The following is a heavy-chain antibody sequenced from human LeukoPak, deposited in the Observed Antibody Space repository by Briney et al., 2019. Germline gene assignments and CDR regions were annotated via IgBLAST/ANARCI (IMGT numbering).Heavy chain of an antibody. CDR2: INPSGGST. CDR1: GCTFTSYY. D-gene: IGHD5-18*01. Sequence: GASVKVSCKASGCTFTSYYMHWVRQAPGQGLEWMGIINPSGGSTSYAQKFQGRVTMTRDTSTSTVYMELSSLRSEDTAVYYCARELTAILHFDYWGQGTLVTVSS. CDR3: ARELTAILHFDY. J-gene: IGHJ4*02. V-gene: IGHV1-46*01.